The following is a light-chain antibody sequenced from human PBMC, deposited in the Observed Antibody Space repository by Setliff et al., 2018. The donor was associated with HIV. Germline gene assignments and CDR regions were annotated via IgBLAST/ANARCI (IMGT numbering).Light chain of an antibody. J-gene: IGLJ3*02. Sequence: QPVVTQEPSFSVSPGGTVTLTCGLRSGSVSTGHFPSWYQQTPGQTPRMLIYSTNTRSSGVPDRFSGSILGNRAALTITGAQADDECDYYCVLYMGNGVSVFGGGTEVTVL. CDR2: STN. CDR3: VLYMGNGVSV. V-gene: IGLV8-61*01. CDR1: SGSVSTGHF.